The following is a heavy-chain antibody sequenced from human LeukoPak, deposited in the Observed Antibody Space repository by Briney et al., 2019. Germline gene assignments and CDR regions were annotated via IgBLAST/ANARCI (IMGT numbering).Heavy chain of an antibody. CDR3: ARGYWSGGSCHLHWFDP. CDR1: GGSFSGYY. CDR2: INHSGST. D-gene: IGHD2-15*01. Sequence: SETLSLTCAVYGGSFSGYYWSWIRQPPGKGLEWIGEINHSGSTNYNPSLKSRVTISVDTSKNQFSLKLSSVTAADTAVYYCARGYWSGGSCHLHWFDPWGQGTLVTVSS. J-gene: IGHJ5*02. V-gene: IGHV4-34*01.